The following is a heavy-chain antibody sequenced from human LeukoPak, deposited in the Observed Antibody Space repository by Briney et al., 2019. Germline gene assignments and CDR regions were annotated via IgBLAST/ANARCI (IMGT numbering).Heavy chain of an antibody. CDR3: AKDSMGATLY. CDR1: TFTFSSYA. Sequence: GGSLRLSCATSTFTFSSYAMHWVRQAPGKGLEWVAFIRYDGSNKYYADSVKGRFTISRDNSKNTLYLQMNSLRAEDTAVYYCAKDSMGATLYWGQGTLVTVSS. D-gene: IGHD1-26*01. V-gene: IGHV3-30*02. J-gene: IGHJ4*02. CDR2: IRYDGSNK.